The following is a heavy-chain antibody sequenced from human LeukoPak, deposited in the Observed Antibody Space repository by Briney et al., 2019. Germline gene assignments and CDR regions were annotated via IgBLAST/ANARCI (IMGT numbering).Heavy chain of an antibody. J-gene: IGHJ3*02. CDR3: ARDDSSGYLEEAAFDI. CDR2: INPNSGGT. V-gene: IGHV1-2*02. CDR1: GYTFTGYY. D-gene: IGHD3-22*01. Sequence: ASVKVSCKASGYTFTGYYMHWVRQAPGQGLEWMGWINPNSGGTNYAQKFQGRVTMTRDTSISTDYMELSRLRSDDTAVYYCARDDSSGYLEEAAFDIWGQGTMVTVSS.